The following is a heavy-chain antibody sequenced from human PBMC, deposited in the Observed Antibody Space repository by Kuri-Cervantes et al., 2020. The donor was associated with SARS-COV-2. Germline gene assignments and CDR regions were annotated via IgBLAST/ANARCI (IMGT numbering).Heavy chain of an antibody. D-gene: IGHD6-19*01. CDR2: ISSSSSYI. CDR3: ARGSGVAGTGAFDI. V-gene: IGHV3-21*01. Sequence: LSLTCAASGFTFSSYSMNWVRQAPGKGLEWVSSISSSSSYIYYADSVKGRFTISRDNAKNSLYLQMNSLRAEDTAVYYCARGSGVAGTGAFDIWGQGTMVTV. J-gene: IGHJ3*02. CDR1: GFTFSSYS.